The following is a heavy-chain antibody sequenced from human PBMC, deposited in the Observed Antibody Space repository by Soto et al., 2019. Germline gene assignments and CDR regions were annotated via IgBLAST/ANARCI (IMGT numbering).Heavy chain of an antibody. CDR2: ISGSGGST. Sequence: EVQLLESGGGLVQPGGSLRLSCAASGFTFSSYAMSWVRQAPGKGLEWVSAISGSGGSTYYADSVKGRFTISRDNYKNTLYLQMNSLRAEDTAVYYCAKKRAVAGTYYGMDVWGQGTTVTVSS. CDR1: GFTFSSYA. V-gene: IGHV3-23*01. D-gene: IGHD6-19*01. J-gene: IGHJ6*02. CDR3: AKKRAVAGTYYGMDV.